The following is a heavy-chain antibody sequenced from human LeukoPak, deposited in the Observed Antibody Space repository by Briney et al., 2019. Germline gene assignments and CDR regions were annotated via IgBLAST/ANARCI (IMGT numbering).Heavy chain of an antibody. CDR1: GFSFSVFE. V-gene: IGHV3-48*03. CDR3: TPLTVASHFVY. D-gene: IGHD4-17*01. J-gene: IGHJ4*02. Sequence: GSLRLSCAASGFSFSVFEIHWVPHAPGKGREWISDISSIGTTTYYADSVKGRFTIPGGHAKNSPYLRTNRLRAEDTAVYYCTPLTVASHFVYWGQGSMVTVSS. CDR2: ISSIGTTT.